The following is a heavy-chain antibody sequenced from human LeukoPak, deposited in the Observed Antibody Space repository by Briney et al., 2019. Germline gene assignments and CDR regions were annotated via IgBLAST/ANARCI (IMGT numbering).Heavy chain of an antibody. CDR1: GGSFSGYY. V-gene: IGHV4-34*01. D-gene: IGHD3-3*01. CDR2: INHSGST. J-gene: IGHJ4*02. CDR3: ARLGAGPTYYDFWSGYSSFYFDY. Sequence: SETLSLTCAVYGGSFSGYYWSWIRQPPGKGLEWIGEINHSGSTNYNPSLKSRVTISVDTSKNQFSLKLSSVTAADTAVYYCARLGAGPTYYDFWSGYSSFYFDYWGQGTLVTVSS.